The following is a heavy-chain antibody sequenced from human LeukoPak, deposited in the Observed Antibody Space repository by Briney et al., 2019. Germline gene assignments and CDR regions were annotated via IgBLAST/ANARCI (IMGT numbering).Heavy chain of an antibody. CDR3: AKGGSYFMDAFDI. D-gene: IGHD1-26*01. CDR2: ISWNSGSI. V-gene: IGHV3-9*03. Sequence: GGSLRLSCAASGFTFDDYAMHWVRQAPGKGLEWVSGISWNSGSIGYADSVKGRFTISRDNAKNSLYLQMNSLRAEDMALYYCAKGGSYFMDAFDIWGQGTMVTVSS. CDR1: GFTFDDYA. J-gene: IGHJ3*02.